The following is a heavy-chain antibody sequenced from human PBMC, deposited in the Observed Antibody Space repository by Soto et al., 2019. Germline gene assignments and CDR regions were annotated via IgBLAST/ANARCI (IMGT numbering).Heavy chain of an antibody. CDR2: IIPIFGTA. D-gene: IGHD6-13*01. J-gene: IGHJ6*02. V-gene: IGHV1-69*13. Sequence: ASVKVSCKASGGTFSSYAISWVRQAPGQGLEWMGGIIPIFGTANYAQKFQGRVTITADESTSTAYMELSSLRSEDTAVYYCARNEAAAGRSRYYYGMDVWGQGTTVTVSS. CDR3: ARNEAAAGRSRYYYGMDV. CDR1: GGTFSSYA.